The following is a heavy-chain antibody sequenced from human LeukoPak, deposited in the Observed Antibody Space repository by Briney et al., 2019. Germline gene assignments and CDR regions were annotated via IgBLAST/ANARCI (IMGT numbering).Heavy chain of an antibody. Sequence: GGSLRLSCAASGFTFSDYYMSWVRQAPGKGLEWVSYINNSGITIYYADSVKGRFTISRDNAKNSLYLQMNSLRPEDTAVYYCATRVYCGGDCYSSHGMDVWGPGTTVTVSS. D-gene: IGHD2-21*02. J-gene: IGHJ6*02. CDR1: GFTFSDYY. CDR2: INNSGITI. CDR3: ATRVYCGGDCYSSHGMDV. V-gene: IGHV3-11*01.